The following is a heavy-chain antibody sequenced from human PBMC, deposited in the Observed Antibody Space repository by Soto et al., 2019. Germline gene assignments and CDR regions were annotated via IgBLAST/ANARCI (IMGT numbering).Heavy chain of an antibody. CDR2: ISAYNGNT. CDR1: GYTLSSYG. J-gene: IGHJ5*02. Sequence: ASVKVSCKASGYTLSSYGISWGRQAPGQGLEWMGWISAYNGNTNYAQKLQGRVTMTTDTSTSTAYMELRSLRSDDTAVYYCARGTAYDILSRFDPWGQGTLVTVSS. V-gene: IGHV1-18*01. CDR3: ARGTAYDILSRFDP. D-gene: IGHD3-9*01.